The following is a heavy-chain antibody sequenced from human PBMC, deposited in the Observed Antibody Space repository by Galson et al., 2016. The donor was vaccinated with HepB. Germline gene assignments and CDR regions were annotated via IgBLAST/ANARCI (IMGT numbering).Heavy chain of an antibody. J-gene: IGHJ4*02. V-gene: IGHV1-46*01. CDR2: TNPSGGST. CDR3: ARGEQWLQD. Sequence: SVKVSCKASGYIFTSYYIHWVRQAPGQGLEWMGITNPSGGSTSYAQKFQGRVTMTRDTSTSTVYMELSSLRSEDTAMYFCARGEQWLQDWGQGTLVTVSS. CDR1: GYIFTSYY. D-gene: IGHD6-19*01.